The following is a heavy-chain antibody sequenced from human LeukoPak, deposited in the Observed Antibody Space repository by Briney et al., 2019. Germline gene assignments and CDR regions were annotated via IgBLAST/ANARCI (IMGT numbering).Heavy chain of an antibody. CDR1: GYTFTGDW. V-gene: IGHV5-51*01. CDR2: IYPGDSDT. CDR3: ARRWGDYLYYFDY. Sequence: GESLKISCKASGYTFTGDWIGWVRQMPGKGLEWMGIIYPGDSDTKYNAPFQGQVTISADKSISTAYLQWGSLKASDTATYYCARRWGDYLYYFDYWGQGTLVTVSS. D-gene: IGHD2/OR15-2a*01. J-gene: IGHJ4*02.